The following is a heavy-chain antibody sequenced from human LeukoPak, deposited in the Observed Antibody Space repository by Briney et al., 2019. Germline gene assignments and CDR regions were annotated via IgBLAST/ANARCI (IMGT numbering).Heavy chain of an antibody. J-gene: IGHJ4*02. CDR3: ARPSRPPPHYYFDY. V-gene: IGHV1-69*13. CDR2: IIPIFGTA. Sequence: ASVKVSCKASGGTLSSYTITWVRQAPGQGLEWMGGIIPIFGTANYAQKFQGRVTITADESTSTAYMELSSLRSEDTAVYYCARPSRPPPHYYFDYWGQGTLVTVSS. CDR1: GGTLSSYT.